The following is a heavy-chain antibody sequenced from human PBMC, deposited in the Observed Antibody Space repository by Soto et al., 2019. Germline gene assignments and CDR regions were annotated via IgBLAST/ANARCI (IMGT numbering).Heavy chain of an antibody. D-gene: IGHD5-12*01. J-gene: IGHJ3*02. CDR1: GGSISSSRYY. CDR2: IYSSGRT. Sequence: QLQLQESGPGLVKPSETLSLTCTVSGGSISSSRYYWAWIRQPPGEGLEWIGSIYSSGRTYHKPSLKSRVTISVDTSKNQFSLKLSSVTAADTAVYYCATRSPNTVATSIGTFDIWGQGTMVTVSS. CDR3: ATRSPNTVATSIGTFDI. V-gene: IGHV4-39*01.